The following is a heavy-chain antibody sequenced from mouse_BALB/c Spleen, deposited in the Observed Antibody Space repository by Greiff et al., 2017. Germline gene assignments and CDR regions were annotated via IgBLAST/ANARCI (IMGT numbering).Heavy chain of an antibody. CDR3: ARSSSLYYGSSYFDY. J-gene: IGHJ2*01. D-gene: IGHD1-1*01. V-gene: IGHV1-67*01. CDR1: GYTFTDYA. Sequence: VQLQQSGPELVRPGVSVKISCKGSGYTFTDYAMHWVKQSHAKSLEWIGVISTYYGNTNYNQKFKGKATMTVDKSSSTAYMELARLTSEDSAIYYCARSSSLYYGSSYFDYWGQGTTLTVSS. CDR2: ISTYYGNT.